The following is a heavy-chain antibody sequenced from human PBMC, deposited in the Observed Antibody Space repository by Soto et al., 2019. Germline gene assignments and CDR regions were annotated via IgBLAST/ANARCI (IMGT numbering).Heavy chain of an antibody. CDR3: ARHRGAAAGGAINWFDP. Sequence: SETLSLTCTVSGGSISSSSYYWGWIRQPPGKGLEWIGSIYYSGSTYYNPSLKSRVTISVDTSKNQFSLKLSSVTAADTAVYYCARHRGAAAGGAINWFDPWGQGTLVTVSS. J-gene: IGHJ5*02. CDR1: GGSISSSSYY. D-gene: IGHD6-13*01. V-gene: IGHV4-39*01. CDR2: IYYSGST.